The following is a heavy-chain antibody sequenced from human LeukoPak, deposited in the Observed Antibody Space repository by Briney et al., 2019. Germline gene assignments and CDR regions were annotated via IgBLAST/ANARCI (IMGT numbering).Heavy chain of an antibody. J-gene: IGHJ4*02. V-gene: IGHV3-21*01. CDR1: GFTFSSYS. CDR2: ISSSSSYI. CDR3: ARARVAAAGSIPDY. Sequence: GGSLRLSCAASGFTFSSYSMNWVRQAPGKGLEWVSSISSSSSYIYYADSVKGRSTISRDNAKNSLYLQMNSLRAEDTAVYYCARARVAAAGSIPDYWGQGTLVTVSS. D-gene: IGHD6-13*01.